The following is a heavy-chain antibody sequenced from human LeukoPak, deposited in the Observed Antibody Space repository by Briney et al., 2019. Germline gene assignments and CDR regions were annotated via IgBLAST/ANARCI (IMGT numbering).Heavy chain of an antibody. CDR1: GYSFTSYW. CDR2: IYPADSDT. Sequence: GESLKISCQGSGYSFTSYWIGWVRQMPGKGLEWMGIIYPADSDTRYNPSFQGQVTISADISIRTAYLQWCSLRASDTAVYYCARRAFTSSSFSYYYYVDVWGKGTTVTVSS. D-gene: IGHD6-6*01. J-gene: IGHJ6*03. CDR3: ARRAFTSSSFSYYYYVDV. V-gene: IGHV5-51*01.